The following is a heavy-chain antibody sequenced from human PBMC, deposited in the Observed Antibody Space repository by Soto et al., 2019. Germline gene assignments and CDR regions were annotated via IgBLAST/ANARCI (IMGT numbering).Heavy chain of an antibody. CDR1: GGYISSGGNY. Sequence: NPSETLSLTCSVSGGYISSGGNYWSWIRQHPGKGLEWIGFIYYTGHTKYNAALKSRASISADMSENQFSLTLTSVTAADTAVYYCAREDINESFFDYWGPGTLVTVYS. D-gene: IGHD2-8*01. V-gene: IGHV4-31*03. CDR3: AREDINESFFDY. J-gene: IGHJ4*02. CDR2: IYYTGHT.